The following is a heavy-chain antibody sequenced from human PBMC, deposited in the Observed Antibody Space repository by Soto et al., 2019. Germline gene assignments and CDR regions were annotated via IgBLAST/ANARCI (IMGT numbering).Heavy chain of an antibody. CDR2: IYYSGST. Sequence: PSETLSLTCTVSGGSISSGGYYWSWIRQHPGKGLEWIGYIYYSGSTYYNPSLKSRVTISVDTSKNQFSLKLSSVTAADTAVYYCARVYGDYYYYGMDVWGQGTTVTVSS. CDR3: ARVYGDYYYYGMDV. CDR1: GGSISSGGYY. V-gene: IGHV4-31*03. J-gene: IGHJ6*02. D-gene: IGHD4-17*01.